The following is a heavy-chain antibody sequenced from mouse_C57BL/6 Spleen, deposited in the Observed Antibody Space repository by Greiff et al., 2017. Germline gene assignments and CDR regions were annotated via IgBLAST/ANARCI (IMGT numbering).Heavy chain of an antibody. CDR3: ARDDGSSYYY. Sequence: EVKLEESGGGLVKPGGSLKLSCAASGFTFSSYAMSWVRQTPEKRLEWVATISDGGSYTYYPDNVKGRFTISRDNAKNNLYLQMSHLKSEDTAMYYCARDDGSSYYYWGQGTTLTVSS. CDR1: GFTFSSYA. D-gene: IGHD1-1*01. J-gene: IGHJ2*01. V-gene: IGHV5-4*01. CDR2: ISDGGSYT.